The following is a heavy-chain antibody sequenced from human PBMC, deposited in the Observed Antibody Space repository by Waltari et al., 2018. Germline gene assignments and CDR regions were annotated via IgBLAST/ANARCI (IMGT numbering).Heavy chain of an antibody. V-gene: IGHV4-39*07. CDR3: ASRGGIAAGINY. Sequence: QLQLQESGPGLVKPSETLSLTCTVSGGSISSSSYYWGWIRQPPGKGLEWIGSIYYSGSTYYNTSLKRRVTISVDTSKNQFSLKLSSVTAADTAVYYCASRGGIAAGINYWGQGTLVTVSS. D-gene: IGHD6-13*01. CDR1: GGSISSSSYY. J-gene: IGHJ4*02. CDR2: IYYSGST.